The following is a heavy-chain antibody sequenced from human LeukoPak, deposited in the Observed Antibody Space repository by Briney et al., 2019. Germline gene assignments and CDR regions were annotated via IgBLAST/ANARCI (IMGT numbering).Heavy chain of an antibody. CDR2: IWYDGSNK. J-gene: IGHJ4*02. Sequence: GRSLRLSCAASGFTFSSYGMHWVRQAPGKGLEWVAVIWYDGSNKYYADSVKGRFTSSRDNSKNTLYLQMNSLRADDTAVYYCARDRDEDFWSGYYTFDYWGQGPVVSVPS. V-gene: IGHV3-33*01. D-gene: IGHD3-3*01. CDR1: GFTFSSYG. CDR3: ARDRDEDFWSGYYTFDY.